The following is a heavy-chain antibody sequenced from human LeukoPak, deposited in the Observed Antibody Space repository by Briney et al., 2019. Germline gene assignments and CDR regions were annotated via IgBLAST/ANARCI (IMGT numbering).Heavy chain of an antibody. J-gene: IGHJ6*02. D-gene: IGHD2-8*01. CDR3: AGGPPATNYAIPRKYYYYGMDV. CDR2: ISAYNGNT. V-gene: IGHV1-18*01. Sequence: GASVKVSCKASGYTFTSYGISWVRQAPGQGLEWMGWISAYNGNTNYAQKLQGRVTMTTDTSTSTAYMELRSLRSDDTAVYYCAGGPPATNYAIPRKYYYYGMDVWGQGTTVTVSS. CDR1: GYTFTSYG.